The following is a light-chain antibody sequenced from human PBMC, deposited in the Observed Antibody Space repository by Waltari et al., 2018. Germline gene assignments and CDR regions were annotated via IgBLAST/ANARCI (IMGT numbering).Light chain of an antibody. CDR3: QLYVRLPAT. CDR2: GAS. Sequence: EIMLTQSPGTLSLSPGERATLSCRASQSISKYLAGYQQKPGQAPRLLIYGASSRATGIPDRFSGSGSGTDFSLTISRLEPQDFAVYYCQLYVRLPATFGQGTKVEIK. CDR1: QSISKY. V-gene: IGKV3-20*01. J-gene: IGKJ1*01.